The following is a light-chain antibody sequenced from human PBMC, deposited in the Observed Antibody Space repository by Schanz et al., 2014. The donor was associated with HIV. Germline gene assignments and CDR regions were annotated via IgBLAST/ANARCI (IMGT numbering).Light chain of an antibody. CDR2: KAS. CDR3: QQYNGLSPIT. J-gene: IGKJ2*01. V-gene: IGKV1-5*03. Sequence: IQMTQSPPTLSASVGDRVTITCRASQSISSWLAWYQQRPGKAPKLLISKASTLESGVPSRFSGSGSGTEFTLTISSLQPDDLATYYCQQYNGLSPITFGQGTRLEIK. CDR1: QSISSW.